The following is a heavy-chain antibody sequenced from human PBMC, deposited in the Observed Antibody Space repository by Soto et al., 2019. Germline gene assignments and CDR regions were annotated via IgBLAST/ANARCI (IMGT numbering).Heavy chain of an antibody. CDR1: GYTFTSYG. D-gene: IGHD5-18*01. J-gene: IGHJ4*02. CDR3: ASGIQLWLRRINNGYSG. Sequence: QVQLVQSGAEVKKPGASVKVSCKASGYTFTSYGISWVRQAPGQGLEWMGWISADNGNTNYAQRFQDRVTITADESTNTVYMELSSLRSEDTAVYFCASGIQLWLRRINNGYSGWGQGTLVTVSS. CDR2: ISADNGNT. V-gene: IGHV1-18*01.